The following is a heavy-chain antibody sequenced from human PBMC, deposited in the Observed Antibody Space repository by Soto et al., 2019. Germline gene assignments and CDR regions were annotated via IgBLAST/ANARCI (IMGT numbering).Heavy chain of an antibody. CDR2: IYYSGST. Sequence: QVQLQESGPGLVKPSQTLSLTCTVSGGSISSGGYYWSWIRQHPGKGLERIGYIYYSGSTYYNPSLKSRVTISVDTSKNQFSLKLSSVAAADTAVYYCASSAGHYDYVWGSYRYFYFYYWGQGTLVTVS. V-gene: IGHV4-31*03. CDR3: ASSAGHYDYVWGSYRYFYFYY. CDR1: GGSISSGGYY. D-gene: IGHD3-16*02. J-gene: IGHJ4*02.